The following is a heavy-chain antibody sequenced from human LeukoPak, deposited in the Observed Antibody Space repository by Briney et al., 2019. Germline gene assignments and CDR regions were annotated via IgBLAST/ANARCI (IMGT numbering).Heavy chain of an antibody. Sequence: GGSLRLSCAASGFTLDDYAMHWVRQAPGKGLEWVSLISWDGGSTYYADSVKGRFTISRDNSKNSLYLQMNSLRAEDTALYYCAKDMAAAGIAGYYYYYGMDVWGKGTTVTVSS. J-gene: IGHJ6*04. V-gene: IGHV3-43D*04. CDR1: GFTLDDYA. CDR3: AKDMAAAGIAGYYYYYGMDV. D-gene: IGHD6-13*01. CDR2: ISWDGGST.